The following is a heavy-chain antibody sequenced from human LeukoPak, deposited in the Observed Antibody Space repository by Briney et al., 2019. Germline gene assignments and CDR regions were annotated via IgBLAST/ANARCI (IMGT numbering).Heavy chain of an antibody. Sequence: GGSLRLSCAASGFTFSSYAMSWVRQAPGKGLEWVSAISGSGGSTYYADSVKGRFTISRDNSKNTLYLQMNSLRAEDTAVYYCAKIPAQSIYSSGWYYFDYWGQGTLVTVSS. D-gene: IGHD6-19*01. V-gene: IGHV3-23*01. J-gene: IGHJ4*02. CDR1: GFTFSSYA. CDR2: ISGSGGST. CDR3: AKIPAQSIYSSGWYYFDY.